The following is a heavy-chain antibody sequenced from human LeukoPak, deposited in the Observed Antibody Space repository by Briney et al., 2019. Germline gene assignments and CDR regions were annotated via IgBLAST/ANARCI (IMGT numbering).Heavy chain of an antibody. V-gene: IGHV1-3*01. D-gene: IGHD3-9*01. J-gene: IGHJ5*02. Sequence: ASVKVSCKAARYTFTRYAMHWVRQAPGQRLEWMGWINAGNGNTEYSQKLQGRVTITRDTSASTAYMELSSLRSEDTAVYYCARVGYDIFTGWGWFDPWGQGTLVTVSS. CDR3: ARVGYDIFTGWGWFDP. CDR1: RYTFTRYA. CDR2: INAGNGNT.